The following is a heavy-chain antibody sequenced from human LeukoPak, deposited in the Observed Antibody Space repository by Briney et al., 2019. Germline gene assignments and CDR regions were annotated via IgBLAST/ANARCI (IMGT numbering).Heavy chain of an antibody. D-gene: IGHD6-13*01. CDR1: GYTFSSYG. Sequence: GASVKVSCKASGYTFSSYGTSWGRQAPGQGPEWMGWLSGYDGNTNYAQKVQGRVTLTTDTSTSTAYMELRSLRSDDTAFYYCARDSKVAAGSGFDYWGQGTLVTVSS. CDR2: LSGYDGNT. CDR3: ARDSKVAAGSGFDY. J-gene: IGHJ4*02. V-gene: IGHV1-18*01.